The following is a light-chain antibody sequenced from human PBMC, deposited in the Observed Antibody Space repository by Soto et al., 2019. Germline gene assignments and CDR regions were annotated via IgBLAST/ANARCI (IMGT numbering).Light chain of an antibody. V-gene: IGLV1-40*01. CDR1: SSNIGAGYD. CDR3: QSYDSSLSPYV. CDR2: ANS. Sequence: QSVLTQPPSVSGAPGQRVTISCTGSSSNIGAGYDVHWYQQFPGTAPKLLIYANSNRPSGVPDRFSGSKSGTSASLAITGLQAEDEADYYCQSYDSSLSPYVFGTGPKVTVL. J-gene: IGLJ1*01.